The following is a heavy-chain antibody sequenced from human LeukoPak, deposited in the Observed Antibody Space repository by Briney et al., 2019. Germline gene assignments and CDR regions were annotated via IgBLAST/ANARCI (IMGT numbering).Heavy chain of an antibody. CDR1: GGSISSYY. Sequence: SSETLSLTCTVSGGSISSYYWSWIRQPPGKGLEWIGYIYYTGSTNYNPSLKSRVTISLDTSKNQFSLKLSSVTAADTAVYYCARVSYSNSGDNWFDPWGQGTLVTVSS. V-gene: IGHV4-59*01. CDR3: ARVSYSNSGDNWFDP. D-gene: IGHD4-11*01. J-gene: IGHJ5*02. CDR2: IYYTGST.